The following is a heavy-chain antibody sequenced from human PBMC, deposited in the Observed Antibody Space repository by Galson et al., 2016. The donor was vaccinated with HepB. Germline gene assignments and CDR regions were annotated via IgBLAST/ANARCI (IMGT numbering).Heavy chain of an antibody. CDR1: GFFFTSYG. D-gene: IGHD2-8*01. J-gene: IGHJ4*02. CDR3: AKIKHSNGWVGRTEFDL. Sequence: SLRLSCAASGFFFTSYGMHWVRQAPGKGLEWVAVVSFDGSITYYADSVRGRFTISRDNSKNTLYMQMNSLRVEDTAVYYCAKIKHSNGWVGRTEFDLWGQGTLVSVSS. CDR2: VSFDGSIT. V-gene: IGHV3-30*18.